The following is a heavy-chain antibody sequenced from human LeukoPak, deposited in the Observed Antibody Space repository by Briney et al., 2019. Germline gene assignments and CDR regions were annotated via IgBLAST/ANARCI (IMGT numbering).Heavy chain of an antibody. V-gene: IGHV4-59*03. D-gene: IGHD3-3*01. J-gene: IGHJ4*02. Sequence: PSETLSLTCTVSGGSISSYYWTWIRQPPGKGLEWIGYITYSGRTDYNPSLKSRVTISVDTSRNQFSLKLRSVTAADTAVYYCAKWGYYFDSSAHVVPTDDSWDQGTLVTVSS. CDR3: AKWGYYFDSSAHVVPTDDS. CDR1: GGSISSYY. CDR2: ITYSGRT.